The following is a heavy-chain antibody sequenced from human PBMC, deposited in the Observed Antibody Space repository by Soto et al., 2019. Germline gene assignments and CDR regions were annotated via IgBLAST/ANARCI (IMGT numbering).Heavy chain of an antibody. D-gene: IGHD2-21*01. J-gene: IGHJ5*02. Sequence: QVQLVQSGAEVKKPGSSVRVSCKASGGPFSSQVINWVRQAPGQGLERMGDIIPIFGTGNPARKFQGRVLITADESTSTVYMELSSLRSEDTGVYFCARDSDSRTKWFDPWGQGTLVTVSS. V-gene: IGHV1-69*01. CDR3: ARDSDSRTKWFDP. CDR1: GGPFSSQV. CDR2: IIPIFGTG.